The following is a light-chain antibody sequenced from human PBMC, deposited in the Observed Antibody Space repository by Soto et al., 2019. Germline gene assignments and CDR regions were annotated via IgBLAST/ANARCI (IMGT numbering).Light chain of an antibody. CDR1: QSVSSSY. V-gene: IGKV3-20*01. CDR2: GAS. CDR3: QQYESSLRT. Sequence: EIVLTHSPGTLSLSPGERATLSCRASQSVSSSYLAWYQQKPGQAPRLLIYGASSRATGIPDRFSGSGSGTDFTLTISRLEPEDFAVYYCQQYESSLRTFGQGTKVDIK. J-gene: IGKJ1*01.